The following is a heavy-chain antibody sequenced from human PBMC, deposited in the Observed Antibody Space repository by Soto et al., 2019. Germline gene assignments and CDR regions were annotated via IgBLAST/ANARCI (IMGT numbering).Heavy chain of an antibody. Sequence: GGSLRLSCAASGFTFSSYAMHWVRQAPGKGLEWVAVISYDGSNKYYADSVKGRFTISRDNSKNTLYLQMNSLRAEDTAVYYCARDDRGGYYYYGMDVWGQGTTVTVSS. J-gene: IGHJ6*02. D-gene: IGHD3-16*01. CDR2: ISYDGSNK. V-gene: IGHV3-30-3*01. CDR1: GFTFSSYA. CDR3: ARDDRGGYYYYGMDV.